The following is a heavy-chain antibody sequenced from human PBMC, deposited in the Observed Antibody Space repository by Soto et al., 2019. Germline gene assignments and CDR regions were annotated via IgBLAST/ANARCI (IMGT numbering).Heavy chain of an antibody. V-gene: IGHV4-4*02. D-gene: IGHD2-2*02. CDR3: ATLPPRIELTVLAIPT. CDR1: GGSISSTNW. CDR2: MYHSGST. J-gene: IGHJ4*02. Sequence: QVQLRQSGPGLVKPSGTLSLTCAVSGGSISSTNWWSWVRQSPGKGLEWIGEMYHSGSTNYNPSLRGRVTISVDKSNNQFSLKIRSVTAADTAIYYCATLPPRIELTVLAIPTWGQGTLVTVSS.